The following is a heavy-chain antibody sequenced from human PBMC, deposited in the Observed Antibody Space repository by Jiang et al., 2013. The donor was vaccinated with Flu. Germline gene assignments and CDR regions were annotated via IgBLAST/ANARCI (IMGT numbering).Heavy chain of an antibody. V-gene: IGHV4-34*01. CDR1: GGSFSGYY. D-gene: IGHD1-1*01. CDR3: ARTGGNWFDP. J-gene: IGHJ5*02. Sequence: SLTCAVYGGSFSGYYWSWIRQPPGKGLEWIGEINHSGSTNYNPSLKSRVTISVDTSKNQFSLKLSSVTAADTAVYYCARTGGNWFDPWGQGTLVTVSS. CDR2: INHSGST.